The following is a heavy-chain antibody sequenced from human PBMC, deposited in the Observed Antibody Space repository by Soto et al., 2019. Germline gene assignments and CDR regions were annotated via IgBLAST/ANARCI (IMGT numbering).Heavy chain of an antibody. V-gene: IGHV1-8*01. CDR2: MNLNSGYT. J-gene: IGHJ4*02. D-gene: IGHD4-17*01. Sequence: QVQLVQSGAEVKKPGASVKVSCKASGYTFTSYDINWVRQATGQGLEWMGWMNLNSGYTGYAQKFQGRVTMTRDNSMRTAFMELSSLRSEDTAVYYCARANGDFDYWGQGTLVTDSS. CDR3: ARANGDFDY. CDR1: GYTFTSYD.